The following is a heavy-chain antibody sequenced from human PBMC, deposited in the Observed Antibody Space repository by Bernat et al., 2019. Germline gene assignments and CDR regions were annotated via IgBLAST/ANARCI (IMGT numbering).Heavy chain of an antibody. D-gene: IGHD1-26*01. CDR2: ISAYNGNT. Sequence: QVQLVQSGAEVKKPGASVKVSCKASGYTFTSYGISWVRQAPGQGLEWMGWISAYNGNTNFAQKLQGRVTMTTDTSTSTAYMELRSLRSDDTAVYYCARYRFWGELPKDDAFDIWGQGTMVTVSS. CDR3: ARYRFWGELPKDDAFDI. J-gene: IGHJ3*02. CDR1: GYTFTSYG. V-gene: IGHV1-18*01.